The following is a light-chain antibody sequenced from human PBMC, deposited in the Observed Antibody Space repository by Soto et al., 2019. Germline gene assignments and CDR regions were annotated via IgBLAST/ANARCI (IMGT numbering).Light chain of an antibody. Sequence: QSALTQPASVSGSPGQSITISCTGTGSDIGGSNYVSWYQQHPDQAPKLIIYDVTNRPSGISTRFSGSKSGNAASLTISGLQSEDEAHYYCSSYSIGINRVLFGGGTKLTVL. CDR3: SSYSIGINRVL. CDR1: GSDIGGSNY. V-gene: IGLV2-14*01. CDR2: DVT. J-gene: IGLJ2*01.